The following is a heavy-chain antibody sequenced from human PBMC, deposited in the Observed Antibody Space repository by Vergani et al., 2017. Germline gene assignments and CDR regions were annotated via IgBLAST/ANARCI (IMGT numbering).Heavy chain of an antibody. J-gene: IGHJ5*02. Sequence: EVQLVQSGAAVKKPGESLKISCKGSGYSFTSYWIGWVRQMPGKGLEWMGIIYPGDSDTRYSPSFQGQVTIAAAKSVSTAYLQWSSLKASDTAMYYCAGRFGAAADESQGFDPWGQGTLVTVSS. CDR2: IYPGDSDT. D-gene: IGHD6-13*01. CDR3: AGRFGAAADESQGFDP. V-gene: IGHV5-51*01. CDR1: GYSFTSYW.